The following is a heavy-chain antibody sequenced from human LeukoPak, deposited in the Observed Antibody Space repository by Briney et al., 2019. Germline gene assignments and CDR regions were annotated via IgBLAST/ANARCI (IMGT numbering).Heavy chain of an antibody. Sequence: SQTLSLTCTVSGGSISSGDYYWRWIRQPPGTGLEWIGYIYYSGSTYYNPSLKSRVTISVDTSKNHFSLKLSSVTAAVTAVYYCARCYDSTSDAFDIWGQGTMVTVSS. CDR3: ARCYDSTSDAFDI. D-gene: IGHD3-22*01. CDR2: IYYSGST. J-gene: IGHJ3*02. CDR1: GGSISSGDYY. V-gene: IGHV4-30-4*08.